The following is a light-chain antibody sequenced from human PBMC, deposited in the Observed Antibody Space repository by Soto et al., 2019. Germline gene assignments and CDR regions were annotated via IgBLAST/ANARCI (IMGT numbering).Light chain of an antibody. Sequence: QSALTQPASVSGSPGQSITISCTGTSSDVGSYNLVSWYQQHPGKAPKLMIYEGSKRPSGVSNRFSGSKSGNTACLTISGLQAEDEADYYCCSYAGSSTFGVVFGGGTKLTVL. V-gene: IGLV2-23*03. CDR1: SSDVGSYNL. J-gene: IGLJ2*01. CDR2: EGS. CDR3: CSYAGSSTFGVV.